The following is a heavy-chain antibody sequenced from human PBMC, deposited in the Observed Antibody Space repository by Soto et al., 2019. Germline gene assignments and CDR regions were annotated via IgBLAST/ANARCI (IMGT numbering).Heavy chain of an antibody. D-gene: IGHD3-16*01. Sequence: EVQLVESGGGLVQPGGSLRLSCAASGFTFSSYSMNWVRQAPGKGLEWVSYISSSSSTIYYADSVKGRFTISRDNAKNSLYLQMNSLRAEDTAVYYCATLTYDSIWVSKGKSSGYYMDVWGKGTTVTVSS. CDR2: ISSSSSTI. V-gene: IGHV3-48*01. J-gene: IGHJ6*03. CDR1: GFTFSSYS. CDR3: ATLTYDSIWVSKGKSSGYYMDV.